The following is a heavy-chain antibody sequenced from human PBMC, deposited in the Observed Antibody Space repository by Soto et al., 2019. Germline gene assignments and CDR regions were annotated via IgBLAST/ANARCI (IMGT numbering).Heavy chain of an antibody. CDR3: ARAMDIGMASKDNWFDP. CDR2: ISYDENNR. V-gene: IGHV3-30-3*01. J-gene: IGHJ5*02. Sequence: QVQLVESGGGVVQPGRSLRLSCAASGFTFRSYAMHWVRQAPGKGVEWVATISYDENNRYYTDSVKGRFTISRDNSKNTVYLQVNSLRDEDTAVYYCARAMDIGMASKDNWFDPWGQGTLVTVSS. D-gene: IGHD2-2*03. CDR1: GFTFRSYA.